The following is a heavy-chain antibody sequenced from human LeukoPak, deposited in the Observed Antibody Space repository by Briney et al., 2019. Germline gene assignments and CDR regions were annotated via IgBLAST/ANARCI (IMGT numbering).Heavy chain of an antibody. CDR3: AKRADTGTSSSGWYDY. CDR2: ISGSGLST. J-gene: IGHJ4*02. Sequence: GGSLRLSCAASGFTFSSYAMSWVRQAPGKGLEWVSAISGSGLSTYYAESVRGRFTTSRDNSKNTLYLQMNSLRAEDTAVYYCAKRADTGTSSSGWYDYWGQGTRVTVSS. V-gene: IGHV3-23*01. CDR1: GFTFSSYA. D-gene: IGHD6-19*01.